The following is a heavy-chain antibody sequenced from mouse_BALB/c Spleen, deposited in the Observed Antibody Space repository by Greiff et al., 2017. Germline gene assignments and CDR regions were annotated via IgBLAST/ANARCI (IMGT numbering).Heavy chain of an antibody. D-gene: IGHD1-1*01. V-gene: IGHV1S81*02. Sequence: QVQLQQSGAELVKPGASVKLSCKASGYTFTSYYMYWVKQRPGQGLEWIGEINPSNGGTNFNEKFKSKATLTVDKSSSTAYMQLSSLTSEDSAVYYCTRSGYYGSSPRFAYWGRGTLVAVSA. CDR1: GYTFTSYY. CDR2: INPSNGGT. CDR3: TRSGYYGSSPRFAY. J-gene: IGHJ3*01.